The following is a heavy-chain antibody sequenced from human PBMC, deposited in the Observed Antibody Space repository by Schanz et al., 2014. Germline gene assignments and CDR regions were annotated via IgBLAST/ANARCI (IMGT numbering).Heavy chain of an antibody. Sequence: KHGPSVTVSCEASGYTLNNYYRHWLRQAPGQRPEWLVVISPSTRRTTYAPKFQDRVTITRDKSINTVYLELSSLRYEDTPIHYCAGGGSNYVLNW. J-gene: IGHJ5*01. CDR1: GYTLNNYY. V-gene: IGHV1-46*02. D-gene: IGHD3-10*02. CDR2: ISPSTRRT. CDR3: AGGGSNYVLNW.